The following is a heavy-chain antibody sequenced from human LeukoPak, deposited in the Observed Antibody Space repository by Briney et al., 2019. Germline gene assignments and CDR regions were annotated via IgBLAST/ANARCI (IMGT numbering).Heavy chain of an antibody. J-gene: IGHJ6*02. Sequence: GGSLRLSCAASGFTFDDYAMHWVRQAPGKGLEWVSGISWNSGSIGYADSVKGRFTISRDNAKNSLYLQMNSLRAEDTALYYCAKDLGIAVNYYYYCMDVWGQGTTVTVSS. V-gene: IGHV3-9*01. D-gene: IGHD6-19*01. CDR1: GFTFDDYA. CDR2: ISWNSGSI. CDR3: AKDLGIAVNYYYYCMDV.